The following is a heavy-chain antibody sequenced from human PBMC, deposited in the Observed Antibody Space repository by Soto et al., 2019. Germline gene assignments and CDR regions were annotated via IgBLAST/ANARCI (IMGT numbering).Heavy chain of an antibody. V-gene: IGHV4-59*01. CDR3: ARVTFIAAAGTNPGSYYYYGMDV. J-gene: IGHJ6*02. CDR1: GGSISSYY. CDR2: IYYSGST. D-gene: IGHD6-13*01. Sequence: QVQLQESGPGLVKPSETLSLTCTVSGGSISSYYWSWIRQPPGKGLEWIGYIYYSGSTNYNPSLKGRVTISVDTSKNQFSLKLSSVTAADTAVYYCARVTFIAAAGTNPGSYYYYGMDVWGQGTTVTVSS.